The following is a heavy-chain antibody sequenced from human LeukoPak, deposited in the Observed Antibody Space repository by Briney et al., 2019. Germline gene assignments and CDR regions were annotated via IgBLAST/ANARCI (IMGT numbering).Heavy chain of an antibody. D-gene: IGHD3-10*01. J-gene: IGHJ5*02. CDR2: IWYDGSSK. Sequence: GGSLRLACAASGFTFSSHCMHWVRQAPGKGLEWVAVIWYDGSSKFYADSVKGRFTISRDNSKSTLYLQMNSLRAEDTAVYYCARGLLCFGEHMRFDPWGQGTLVTVSS. CDR3: ARGLLCFGEHMRFDP. V-gene: IGHV3-33*01. CDR1: GFTFSSHC.